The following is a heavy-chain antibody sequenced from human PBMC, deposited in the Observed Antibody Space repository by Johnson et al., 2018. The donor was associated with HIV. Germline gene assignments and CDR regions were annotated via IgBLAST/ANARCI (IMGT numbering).Heavy chain of an antibody. Sequence: VQLVESGGGLVQPGGSLRLSCAAYGFTFSSYDMHWVRQATGKGLAWVSAIATAGDTYSPVSVKGRFTISRENAKNSLYLQMNSLRAGDTAVYYCARGDCSSTSCYGDAFDIWGQGTMVTVSS. CDR1: GFTFSSYD. J-gene: IGHJ3*02. V-gene: IGHV3-13*01. D-gene: IGHD2-2*01. CDR3: ARGDCSSTSCYGDAFDI. CDR2: IATAGDT.